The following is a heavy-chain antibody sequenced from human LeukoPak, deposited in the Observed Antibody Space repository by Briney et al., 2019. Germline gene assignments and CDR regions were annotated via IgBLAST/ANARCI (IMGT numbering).Heavy chain of an antibody. CDR3: AKGSYYDFWSGYWFDY. Sequence: GGSLRLSCAASGFTFDDYAMHWVRQAPGKGLEWVSGISWNSGSMGYADSVKGRFTISRDNAKNSLYLQMNSLRAEDMALYYCAKGSYYDFWSGYWFDYWGQGTLVTVSS. V-gene: IGHV3-9*03. CDR1: GFTFDDYA. J-gene: IGHJ4*02. D-gene: IGHD3-3*01. CDR2: ISWNSGSM.